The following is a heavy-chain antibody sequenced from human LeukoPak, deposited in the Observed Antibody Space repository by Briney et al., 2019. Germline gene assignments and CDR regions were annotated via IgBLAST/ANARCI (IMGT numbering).Heavy chain of an antibody. CDR2: INHSGST. CDR3: ARVPVGTTGYPEGSFDP. Sequence: SETLSLTCAVYGGSFSGYYWSWIRQPPGKGLEWIGEINHSGSTNCNPSLKSRVTISVDTSKNQFSLKLSSVTAADTAVYYCARVPVGTTGYPEGSFDPWGQGTLVTVSS. CDR1: GGSFSGYY. V-gene: IGHV4-34*01. J-gene: IGHJ5*02. D-gene: IGHD5-12*01.